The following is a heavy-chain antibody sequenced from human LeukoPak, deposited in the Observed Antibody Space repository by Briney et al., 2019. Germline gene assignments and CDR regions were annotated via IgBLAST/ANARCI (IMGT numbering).Heavy chain of an antibody. D-gene: IGHD6-13*01. CDR2: IYTSGTT. Sequence: SETLSLTCAVSGVSISSYYWTWIRQPAGKGLEWIGPIYTSGTTNYNPSVKSRVTMSVDTSKNQFSLKLNSVTAADTAVYYCARKAASNWYFDLWGRGTLVTVSS. CDR1: GVSISSYY. CDR3: ARKAASNWYFDL. J-gene: IGHJ2*01. V-gene: IGHV4-4*07.